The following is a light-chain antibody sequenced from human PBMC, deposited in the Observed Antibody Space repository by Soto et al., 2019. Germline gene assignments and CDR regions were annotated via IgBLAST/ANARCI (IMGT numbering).Light chain of an antibody. CDR1: QSISSW. CDR3: QQYYTYPYT. Sequence: DIQMTQSPSTLFASVGERVTITCRASQSISSWLAWYQQKPGKAPKLLIYQASSLESGVPSRFSGSGSGTEFTLTFSSLQPDDFATYYCQQYYTYPYTFGQGTKLEIK. CDR2: QAS. J-gene: IGKJ2*01. V-gene: IGKV1-5*03.